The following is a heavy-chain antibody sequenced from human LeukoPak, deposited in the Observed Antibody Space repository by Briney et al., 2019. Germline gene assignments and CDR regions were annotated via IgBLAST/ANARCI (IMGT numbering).Heavy chain of an antibody. CDR3: STQYDFFCKY. V-gene: IGHV3-7*01. CDR2: IKEDGSET. CDR1: GFTCITYW. Sequence: AGALRLSCAASGFTCITYWLTWFRQAPGTGLEWVAHIKEDGSETYYVGPLMDGFVISRDNDRNSTSLHMNSRRAEDTTAYYCSTQYDFFCKYWDQRTLVAAS. D-gene: IGHD3/OR15-3a*01. J-gene: IGHJ4*01.